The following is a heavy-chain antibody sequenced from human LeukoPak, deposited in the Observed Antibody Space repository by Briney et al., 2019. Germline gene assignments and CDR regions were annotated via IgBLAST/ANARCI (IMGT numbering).Heavy chain of an antibody. D-gene: IGHD2-2*01. CDR3: ARGYCSSTSCYLYYYYGMDV. V-gene: IGHV4-34*01. J-gene: IGHJ6*02. CDR1: GVSFSGYY. CDR2: INHSGST. Sequence: SETLSLTCAVYGVSFSGYYWSWIRQPPGKGLEWIGEINHSGSTNYNPSLKSRVTISVDTSKNQFSLKLSSVTAADTAVYYCARGYCSSTSCYLYYYYGMDVWGQGTTVTVSS.